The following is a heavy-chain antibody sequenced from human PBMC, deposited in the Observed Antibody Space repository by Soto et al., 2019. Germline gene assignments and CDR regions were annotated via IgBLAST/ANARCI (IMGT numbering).Heavy chain of an antibody. CDR3: AKVQYISGWFGDAFEI. V-gene: IGHV3-23*01. CDR1: GFTFSNHA. CDR2: ISGSGDGT. J-gene: IGHJ3*02. D-gene: IGHD6-19*01. Sequence: EVQLLESGGGLVQPGGSLRLSCAASGFTFSNHAMSWVRQAPGKGLEWVSAISGSGDGTYYADPVKGRFTISRDNSKNTLYLQLNSLRADDTAVYYCAKVQYISGWFGDAFEIWGQGTMVTVSS.